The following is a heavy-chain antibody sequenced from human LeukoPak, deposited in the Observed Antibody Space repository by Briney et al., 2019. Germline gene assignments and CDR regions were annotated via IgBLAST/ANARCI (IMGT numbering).Heavy chain of an antibody. CDR2: IWYDGSNK. D-gene: IGHD6-13*01. J-gene: IGHJ4*02. CDR1: GFTFSSYG. CDR3: ARDAPLIAAADY. Sequence: PGGSLRLSCAASGFTFSSYGMHWVRQAPGKGLEWVVVIWYDGSNKYYADSVKGRFTISRDNSKNTLYLQMNSLRAEDTAVYYCARDAPLIAAADYWGQGTLVTVSS. V-gene: IGHV3-33*01.